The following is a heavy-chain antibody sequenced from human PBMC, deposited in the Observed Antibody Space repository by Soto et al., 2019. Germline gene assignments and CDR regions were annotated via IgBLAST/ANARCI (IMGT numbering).Heavy chain of an antibody. CDR1: GFTFSTYT. V-gene: IGHV3-21*01. J-gene: IGHJ4*02. Sequence: GGSLRLSCAASGFTFSTYTMNWVRQAPGKGLEWVSSISSSSIYIYYADSVKGRFTISRDNAKNSLYLQMSSLRAEDTAVYYCARESSSWYYFDYWGQGTLVTVSS. D-gene: IGHD6-13*01. CDR2: ISSSSIYI. CDR3: ARESSSWYYFDY.